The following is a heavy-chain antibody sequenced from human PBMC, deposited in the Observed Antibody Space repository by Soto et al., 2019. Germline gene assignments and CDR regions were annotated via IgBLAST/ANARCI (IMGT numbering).Heavy chain of an antibody. J-gene: IGHJ3*02. CDR1: GFTFSSYS. Sequence: GGSLRLSCAASGFTFSSYSMNWVRQAPGKGLEWVSSISSSSSYIYYADSVKGRFTISRDNAKNSLYLQMNSLRAEDTAVYYGARAHYYGSGSPGAFDIWGQGTMVTVSS. D-gene: IGHD3-10*01. CDR2: ISSSSSYI. CDR3: ARAHYYGSGSPGAFDI. V-gene: IGHV3-21*01.